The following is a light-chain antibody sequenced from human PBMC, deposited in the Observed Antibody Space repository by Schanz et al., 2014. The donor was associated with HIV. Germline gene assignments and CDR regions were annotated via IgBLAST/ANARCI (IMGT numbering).Light chain of an antibody. Sequence: QSVLTQPPSASGTPGQRVTISCSGGSSNIGSNAVSWYQQLPGTAPKLLIHADIQRPSGVPDRFSGSKSGTSASLAISGLQSEDEADYYCAAWDDSLNGWVFGGGTKLTVL. J-gene: IGLJ3*02. CDR1: SSNIGSNA. CDR3: AAWDDSLNGWV. CDR2: ADI. V-gene: IGLV1-44*01.